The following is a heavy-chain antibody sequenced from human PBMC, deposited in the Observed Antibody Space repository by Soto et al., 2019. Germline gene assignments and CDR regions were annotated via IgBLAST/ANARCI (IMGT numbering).Heavy chain of an antibody. CDR3: ARGQGSGWYEDLDY. J-gene: IGHJ4*02. V-gene: IGHV1-2*02. CDR1: RYTFIAYH. CDR2: INPNSGGT. D-gene: IGHD6-19*01. Sequence: QVQLVQSGAEVKKPGASVKVSCKASRYTFIAYHMHWVRQDPGQGLEWMGWINPNSGGTNYAQKFQGRVTMTRDTSISTVYMELSGLRSDDTAVYYCARGQGSGWYEDLDYWGQGTLVTVSS.